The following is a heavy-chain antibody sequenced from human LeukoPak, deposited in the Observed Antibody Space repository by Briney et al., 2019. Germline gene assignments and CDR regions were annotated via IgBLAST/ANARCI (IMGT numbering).Heavy chain of an antibody. Sequence: GGSLRLSCTVSGFTVSSNSMSWVRQAPGKGLEWVSFIYSDNTHYSGSVKGRFTISRDNSKNTLYLQMNSLRAEDTAVYYCARRAGAYSHPYDYWGQGTLVTVSS. D-gene: IGHD4/OR15-4a*01. CDR1: GFTVSSNS. J-gene: IGHJ4*02. CDR2: IYSDNT. V-gene: IGHV3-53*01. CDR3: ARRAGAYSHPYDY.